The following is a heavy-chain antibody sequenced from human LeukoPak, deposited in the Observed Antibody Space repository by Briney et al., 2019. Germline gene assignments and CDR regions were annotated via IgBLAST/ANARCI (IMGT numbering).Heavy chain of an antibody. D-gene: IGHD4-11*01. CDR1: GGSISSGSYY. CDR2: IYTSGST. V-gene: IGHV4-61*02. Sequence: SQTLSLTCTVSGGSISSGSYYWSWIRQPAGKGLEWIGRIYTSGSTNYNPSLKSRVTISVDTSKNQFSLKLSSVTAADTAVYYCAREVVSTVTPNFDYWGQGTLVTVSS. CDR3: AREVVSTVTPNFDY. J-gene: IGHJ4*02.